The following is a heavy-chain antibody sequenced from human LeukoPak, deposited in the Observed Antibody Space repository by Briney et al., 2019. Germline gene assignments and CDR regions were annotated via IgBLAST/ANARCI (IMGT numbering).Heavy chain of an antibody. D-gene: IGHD2-2*01. CDR1: GYTFTGYY. V-gene: IGHV1-2*02. CDR2: INPNSGGT. Sequence: GASVKVSCKASGYTFTGYYMHWVRQAPGQGLEWMGWINPNSGGTNYAQKFQGRVTMTRDTSISTAYMELSRLRSDDTAVYYCARDREWIVVVPAARHFDYWGQGTLVTVSS. CDR3: ARDREWIVVVPAARHFDY. J-gene: IGHJ4*02.